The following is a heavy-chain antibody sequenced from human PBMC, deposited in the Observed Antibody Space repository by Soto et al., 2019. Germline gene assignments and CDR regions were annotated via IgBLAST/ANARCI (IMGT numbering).Heavy chain of an antibody. Sequence: GGSLRLSCAASGFTFDDYAMHWVLQAPGKGLEWVSGISWNSVSIGYADSVKGRFTISRDNAKKSLYPQMNSLRAADPALYYCAKAGESRPAYYYYYYMDVWGKGTTVTVSS. CDR1: GFTFDDYA. J-gene: IGHJ6*03. V-gene: IGHV3-9*01. D-gene: IGHD3-10*01. CDR3: AKAGESRPAYYYYYYMDV. CDR2: ISWNSVSI.